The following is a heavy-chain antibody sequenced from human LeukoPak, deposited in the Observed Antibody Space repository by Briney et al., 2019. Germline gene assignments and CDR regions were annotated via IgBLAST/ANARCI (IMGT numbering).Heavy chain of an antibody. CDR2: ITSSGSTI. CDR1: GVTFSTYG. Sequence: PGESLTLSCTASGVTFSTYGFNWVRQAPGKGLEWVSYITSSGSTIYYADPVKGRFIISRDNAKTSLYLQMNSLRAEATAVYYCARDMAIDYWGQGTLVTVSS. D-gene: IGHD3-10*01. CDR3: ARDMAIDY. V-gene: IGHV3-48*03. J-gene: IGHJ4*02.